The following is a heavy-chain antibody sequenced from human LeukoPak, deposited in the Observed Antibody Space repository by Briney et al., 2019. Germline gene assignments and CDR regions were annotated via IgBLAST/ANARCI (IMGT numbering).Heavy chain of an antibody. Sequence: GGSLRLSCAASGFTFSSYAMHWVRQAPGKGLEWVAVISYDGSNKYYADSVKGRFTISRDNSKNTLYVQLNSLRAEDTAVYYCAKGTAVGATTSFDFWGQGTLVTVSS. D-gene: IGHD1-26*01. CDR1: GFTFSSYA. CDR2: ISYDGSNK. J-gene: IGHJ4*02. V-gene: IGHV3-30-3*01. CDR3: AKGTAVGATTSFDF.